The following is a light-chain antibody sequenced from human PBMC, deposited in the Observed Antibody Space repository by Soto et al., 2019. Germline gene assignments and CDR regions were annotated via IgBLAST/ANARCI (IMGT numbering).Light chain of an antibody. CDR3: AAWDDNLSGFYV. J-gene: IGLJ1*01. V-gene: IGLV1-47*01. CDR1: ASTIGRNY. CDR2: RNS. Sequence: VLTQSPSASGTPGQRVTISCSGSASTIGRNYVYWYQQLPGTAPKLLIYRNSQRPSGVPDRFSGSKSGTSASLAISGLRSEDEADYYCAAWDDNLSGFYVFGDGTKVTVL.